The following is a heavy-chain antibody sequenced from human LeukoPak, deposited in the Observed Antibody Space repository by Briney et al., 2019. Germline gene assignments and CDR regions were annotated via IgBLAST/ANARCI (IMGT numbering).Heavy chain of an antibody. CDR2: IYHSGST. CDR1: GYSISSGYY. CDR3: ARHGHPKSHFDY. J-gene: IGHJ4*02. Sequence: SETLSLTCAVSGYSISSGYYWGWIRQPPGKGLEWIGSIYHSGSTYYNPSLKSRVTISVDTSKNQFSLKLSSVTAADTAVYYCARHGHPKSHFDYWGQGTLVTVSS. V-gene: IGHV4-38-2*01.